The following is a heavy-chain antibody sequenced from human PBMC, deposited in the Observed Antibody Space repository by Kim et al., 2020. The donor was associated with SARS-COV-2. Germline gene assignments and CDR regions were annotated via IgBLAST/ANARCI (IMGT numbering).Heavy chain of an antibody. CDR1: GFTFENYG. V-gene: IGHV3-43*02. D-gene: IGHD1-26*01. Sequence: GGSLRLSCAASGFTFENYGMHWVRQAPGKGLEWVSLITANDGRTYYADSVRGRFTISRDNSKNSLHLQMSSLRTEDTALYYCTKDVYIWGVRGSQKNFDCWGQGTLVTVSS. CDR2: ITANDGRT. CDR3: TKDVYIWGVRGSQKNFDC. J-gene: IGHJ4*02.